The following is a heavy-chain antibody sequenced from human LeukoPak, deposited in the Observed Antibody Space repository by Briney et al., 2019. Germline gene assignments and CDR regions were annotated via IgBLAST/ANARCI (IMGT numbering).Heavy chain of an antibody. CDR3: ARGEGYSSSWYGEDDAFDI. Sequence: GGSLRLSCAASGFTFSSYSMNWVRQAPGKGLEWVSSISSSSSYIYYADSVKGRFTISRDNAKNSLYLQMNSLRAEDTAVYYCARGEGYSSSWYGEDDAFDIWGQGTMVTVSS. J-gene: IGHJ3*02. D-gene: IGHD6-13*01. CDR2: ISSSSSYI. CDR1: GFTFSSYS. V-gene: IGHV3-21*01.